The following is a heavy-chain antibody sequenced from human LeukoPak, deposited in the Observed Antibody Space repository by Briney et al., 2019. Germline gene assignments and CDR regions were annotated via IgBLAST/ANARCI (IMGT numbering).Heavy chain of an antibody. CDR3: CRKGFLTSDTSSSGFDS. V-gene: IGHV3-30*04. D-gene: IGHD6-6*01. J-gene: IGHJ4*02. CDR2: IAYDGSFK. CDR1: GFTFSNDA. Sequence: GGSLRLSCAASGFTFSNDAMHWVRQAPGKGLEWVAVIAYDGSFKHYTDSVKGRFTISRDNSKNTLFLQMNSLRVEDSAVFYCCRKGFLTSDTSSSGFDSWGQGTLVTVSS.